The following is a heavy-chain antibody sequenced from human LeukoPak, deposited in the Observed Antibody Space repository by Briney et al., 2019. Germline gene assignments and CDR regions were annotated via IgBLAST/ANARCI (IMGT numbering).Heavy chain of an antibody. V-gene: IGHV4-31*03. Sequence: PSQTLSLTCTVSGGSISSGGYYWSWIRQHPGKGLESIGYIYYTGSTYYNPSLKSRLTISVDTSKNQFSLNLNSVTAADTAVYYCARVRAVAGSVSFDYWGQGTLVTVSS. J-gene: IGHJ4*02. CDR2: IYYTGST. CDR1: GGSISSGGYY. D-gene: IGHD6-19*01. CDR3: ARVRAVAGSVSFDY.